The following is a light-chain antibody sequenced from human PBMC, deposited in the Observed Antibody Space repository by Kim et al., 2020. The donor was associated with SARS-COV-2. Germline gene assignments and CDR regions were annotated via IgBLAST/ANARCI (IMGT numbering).Light chain of an antibody. Sequence: QSALTQPASVSGSPGQSITISCTGTSSDVRGYNLVSWYQQHPGKAPKLMIYEGSKRPSGVSNRFSGSKSGNTASLTISGLQAEDEADYYCCSYAGSSSWVFGGGTQLTVL. CDR2: EGS. V-gene: IGLV2-23*01. J-gene: IGLJ3*02. CDR1: SSDVRGYNL. CDR3: CSYAGSSSWV.